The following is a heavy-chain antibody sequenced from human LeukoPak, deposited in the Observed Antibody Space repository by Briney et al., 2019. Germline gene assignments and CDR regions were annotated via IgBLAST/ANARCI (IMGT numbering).Heavy chain of an antibody. CDR1: GYTFTGYY. J-gene: IGHJ6*03. Sequence: GASVKVSCKASGYTFTGYYMHWVRQAPGQGLEWMGWINPNSGGTNYAQKFQGRVTMTRDTSISTAYMELSRLRSGDTAVYYCARGPISLSTYMDVWGKGTTVTVSS. CDR2: INPNSGGT. CDR3: ARGPISLSTYMDV. D-gene: IGHD3-16*02. V-gene: IGHV1-2*02.